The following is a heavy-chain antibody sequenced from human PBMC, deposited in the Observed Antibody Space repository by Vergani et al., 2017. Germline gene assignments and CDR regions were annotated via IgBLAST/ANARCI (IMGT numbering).Heavy chain of an antibody. V-gene: IGHV3-33*06. J-gene: IGHJ4*02. CDR2: TWYDGNNK. D-gene: IGHD3-3*01. CDR1: GFTFNQYG. CDR3: AKGLIQLITIFGVAPPPGFDY. Sequence: QVQLVESGGGVVQPGRSLRLSCAASGFTFNQYGMHWVRQAPGKGLEWVAVTWYDGNNKQYADSVKGRFTISRDNSKSTMYLQMNSLRDEDTGVYYCAKGLIQLITIFGVAPPPGFDYWGQGTLVTVSS.